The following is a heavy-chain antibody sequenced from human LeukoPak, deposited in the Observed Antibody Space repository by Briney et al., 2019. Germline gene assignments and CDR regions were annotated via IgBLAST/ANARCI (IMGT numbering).Heavy chain of an antibody. CDR3: ATPFFYDSSGYQARYFDL. D-gene: IGHD3-22*01. CDR2: INPSGGST. Sequence: GASVKVSCKASGYTFASCYMHWVRQAPGQGLEWMGIINPSGGSTNYAQKFQGRVTMTRDTSTSTVYMELSSLRSEDTAVYYCATPFFYDSSGYQARYFDLWGRGTLVTVSS. CDR1: GYTFASCY. J-gene: IGHJ2*01. V-gene: IGHV1-46*01.